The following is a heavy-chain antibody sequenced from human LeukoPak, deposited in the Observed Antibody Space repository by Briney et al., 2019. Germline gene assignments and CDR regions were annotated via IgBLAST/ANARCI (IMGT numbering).Heavy chain of an antibody. CDR1: GYTFTGYY. CDR2: IIPIFGTA. Sequence: GASVKVSCKASGYTFTGYYIHWVRQAPGQGLEWMGGIIPIFGTANYAQKFQGRVTITADESTSTAYMELSSLRSEDTAVYYCARERDVRGGAFDIWGQGTMVTVSS. J-gene: IGHJ3*02. V-gene: IGHV1-69*13. CDR3: ARERDVRGGAFDI. D-gene: IGHD3-10*01.